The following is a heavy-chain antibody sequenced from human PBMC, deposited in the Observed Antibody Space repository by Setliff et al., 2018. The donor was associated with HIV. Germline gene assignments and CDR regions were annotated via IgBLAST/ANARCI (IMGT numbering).Heavy chain of an antibody. Sequence: PSETLSLTCTVSGGSISSYYWSWIRQPAGKGLEWIGRIYTSGSTNYNPSLNSRVTISVDPSKNQFSLKVNSVTAADTAVYYCARETYYYDNPQYYYYYMDVWGKGTTVTVSS. V-gene: IGHV4-4*07. CDR2: IYTSGST. CDR3: ARETYYYDNPQYYYYYMDV. J-gene: IGHJ6*03. D-gene: IGHD3-22*01. CDR1: GGSISSYY.